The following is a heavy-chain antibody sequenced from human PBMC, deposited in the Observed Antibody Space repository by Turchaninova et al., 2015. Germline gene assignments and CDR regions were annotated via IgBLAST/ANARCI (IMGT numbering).Heavy chain of an antibody. CDR1: GYIFVTYG. V-gene: IGHV1-18*04. Sequence: QLVQSGARVMNAGASVRVSCPAYGYIFVTYGISWVRQAPGQGLEWMSWNTSYSADTNYEQEFQGRVTIITDTSTTTVYLELRSLTSDDTAVYYCARSGTSSHWYFDLWGHGTVVAVSS. CDR2: NTSYSADT. J-gene: IGHJ2*01. D-gene: IGHD2-2*01. CDR3: ARSGTSSHWYFDL.